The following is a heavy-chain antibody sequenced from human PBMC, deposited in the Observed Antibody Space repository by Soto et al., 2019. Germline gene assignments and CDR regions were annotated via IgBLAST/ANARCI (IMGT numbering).Heavy chain of an antibody. CDR1: GYAFASKS. J-gene: IGHJ4*02. V-gene: IGHV1-46*01. Sequence: ASVKATSKECGYAFASKSLYWPRHDPEQGLEWMGIIKPSGGGTTYAQKFQGKVTLTRDTSTTTVYMELSSLRSEDSSVYYCARRASEGAYFDYWRQGTLVTVSS. D-gene: IGHD1-26*01. CDR3: ARRASEGAYFDY. CDR2: IKPSGGGT.